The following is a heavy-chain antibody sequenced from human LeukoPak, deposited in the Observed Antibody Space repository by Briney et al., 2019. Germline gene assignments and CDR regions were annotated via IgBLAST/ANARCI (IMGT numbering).Heavy chain of an antibody. CDR1: GFTFSSYA. Sequence: PGGSLRLSCAASGFTFSSYAMSSVRQAPGKGLEWVSSISVSGGSTYYADSVKGRFTISRDNSKNTLYVQMNSLRAEDTDVYYCAKLRGSYSKDAFDIWGQGTMVTVPS. D-gene: IGHD1-26*01. CDR3: AKLRGSYSKDAFDI. CDR2: ISVSGGST. J-gene: IGHJ3*02. V-gene: IGHV3-23*01.